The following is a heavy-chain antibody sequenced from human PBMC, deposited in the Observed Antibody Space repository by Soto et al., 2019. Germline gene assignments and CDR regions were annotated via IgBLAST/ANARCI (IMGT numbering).Heavy chain of an antibody. CDR3: ARGGGVGVAGSAAFDM. CDR2: INPATGAA. CDR1: GYPVTAYY. Sequence: QLHLVQSGAVVKKPGASVTVSCSASGYPVTAYYMHWVRQAPGRGLEWMGGINPATGAAKYTQTFQGRVTMTRDTYTSTVFMELRGLTSGDTAVFYCARGGGVGVAGSAAFDMWGQGTLVTVSS. V-gene: IGHV1-2*02. J-gene: IGHJ3*02. D-gene: IGHD3-3*01.